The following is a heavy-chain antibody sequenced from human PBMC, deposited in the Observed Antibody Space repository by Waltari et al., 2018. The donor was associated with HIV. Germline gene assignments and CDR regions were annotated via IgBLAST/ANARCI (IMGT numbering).Heavy chain of an antibody. Sequence: EVQLVESGGGLVQPGGSRSLSCFASGFPFRVYAMHWFRTAPGKGLEYVSAISNNGHSTYYADSVKGRFTISRDNSKNTLNLQMSSLRAEDTAVYYCVKEGGYCSGGRCYYYGMDVWGQGTTVTVSS. D-gene: IGHD2-15*01. CDR2: ISNNGHST. CDR1: GFPFRVYA. V-gene: IGHV3-64D*06. J-gene: IGHJ6*02. CDR3: VKEGGYCSGGRCYYYGMDV.